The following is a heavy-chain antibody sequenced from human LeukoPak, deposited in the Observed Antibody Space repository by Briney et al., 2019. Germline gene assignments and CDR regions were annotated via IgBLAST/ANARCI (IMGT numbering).Heavy chain of an antibody. J-gene: IGHJ6*02. D-gene: IGHD2-15*01. CDR3: ARERWHCRVNCYSVYYYALDV. CDR2: INPDNGDT. V-gene: IGHV1-3*01. CDR1: GYTFTNYA. Sequence: ASVKVSCKGSGYTFTNYAVHWVRQAPGQRLEWLGWINPDNGDTKYSQNFQGRVTVTSDTSAATAYVELNSLTSEDTAVYYCARERWHCRVNCYSVYYYALDVWGQGTTVAVSS.